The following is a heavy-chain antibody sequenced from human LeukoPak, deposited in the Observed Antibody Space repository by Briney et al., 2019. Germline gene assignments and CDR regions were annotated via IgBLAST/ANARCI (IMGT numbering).Heavy chain of an antibody. CDR3: ARRDYDSSGYYPFDY. J-gene: IGHJ4*02. CDR1: GFTFSSYW. CDR2: INSDGSST. V-gene: IGHV3-74*01. Sequence: GGSLRLSCAASGFTFSSYWMHWVRQAPGKGLVWVSRINSDGSSTSYADSVKGRFTISRDNAKNTLYLQMNSLRAEDTAVYYCARRDYDSSGYYPFDYWGQGTLVTVSS. D-gene: IGHD3-22*01.